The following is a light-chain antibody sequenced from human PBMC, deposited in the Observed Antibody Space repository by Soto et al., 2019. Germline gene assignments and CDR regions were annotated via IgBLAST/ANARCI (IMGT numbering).Light chain of an antibody. Sequence: QSVLTQSSSASASLGSSVKLTCTLSSGHSTYIIAWHQQQPGKAPRYLMKLERSGSYNKGSGVPDRFSGSSSGADRYLTISHLQFEDEAYYYCETLDSTTHAVFGGGTQLTVL. CDR1: SGHSTYI. CDR3: ETLDSTTHAV. CDR2: LERSGSY. V-gene: IGLV4-60*02. J-gene: IGLJ7*01.